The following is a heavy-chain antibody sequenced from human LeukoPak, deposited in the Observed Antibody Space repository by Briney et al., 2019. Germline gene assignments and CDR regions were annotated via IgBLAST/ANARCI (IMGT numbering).Heavy chain of an antibody. CDR1: GFTFSSYW. V-gene: IGHV3-7*01. CDR2: IKQDGSEK. J-gene: IGHJ6*02. Sequence: PGRSLRLSCAASGFTFSSYWMSWVRQAPGKGLEWVANIKQDGSEKYYVDSVKGRFTISRDNAKNSLYLQMNSLRAEDTAVYYCARRAWLTRSLYYYYGMDVWGQGTTVTVSS. D-gene: IGHD6-19*01. CDR3: ARRAWLTRSLYYYYGMDV.